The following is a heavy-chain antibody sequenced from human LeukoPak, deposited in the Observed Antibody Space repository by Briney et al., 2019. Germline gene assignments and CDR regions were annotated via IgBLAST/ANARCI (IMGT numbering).Heavy chain of an antibody. D-gene: IGHD3-10*01. V-gene: IGHV1-69*01. CDR1: GGTFSSYV. CDR2: IIPIFGTA. CDR3: ARDWGGFGDLLSPFDY. J-gene: IGHJ4*02. Sequence: SVKVSCKASGGTFSSYVISWVRQAPGQGLEWMGGIIPIFGTAYYAQNFQGRVTITADESTCTAFMELSSLRSDDTALYYCARDWGGFGDLLSPFDYWGQGTLVTVSS.